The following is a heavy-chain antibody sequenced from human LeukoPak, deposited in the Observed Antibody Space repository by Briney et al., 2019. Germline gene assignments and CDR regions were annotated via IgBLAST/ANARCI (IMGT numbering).Heavy chain of an antibody. CDR1: GYTFTSYG. V-gene: IGHV1-18*01. J-gene: IGHJ2*01. CDR3: ATTSSSGWHPWYFDL. Sequence: ASVKVSCKASGYTFTSYGISWVRQAPGQGLEWMGWISAYNGNTNYAQKLQGRVTMTTDTSTSTAYMELRSLRSDDTAVYYCATTSSSGWHPWYFDLWGRGTLVTVSS. D-gene: IGHD6-19*01. CDR2: ISAYNGNT.